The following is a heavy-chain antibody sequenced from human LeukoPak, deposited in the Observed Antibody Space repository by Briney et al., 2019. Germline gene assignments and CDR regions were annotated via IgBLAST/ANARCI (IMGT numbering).Heavy chain of an antibody. V-gene: IGHV3-30-3*01. J-gene: IGHJ4*02. Sequence: GGSLRLSCAASGFTVSSYAMHWVRQAPGKGLEWVAVISYDGSNKYYADSVKGRFTISRDNSKNTLYLQMNSLRAEDTAVYYCARVMLTGVGDYWGQGTLVTVSS. CDR1: GFTVSSYA. D-gene: IGHD4/OR15-4a*01. CDR2: ISYDGSNK. CDR3: ARVMLTGVGDY.